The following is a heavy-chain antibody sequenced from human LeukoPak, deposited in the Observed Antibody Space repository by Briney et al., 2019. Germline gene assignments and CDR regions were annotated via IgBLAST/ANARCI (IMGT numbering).Heavy chain of an antibody. CDR3: ARLDSSGYLYYFDY. J-gene: IGHJ4*02. CDR1: GFTFSTYT. D-gene: IGHD3-22*01. Sequence: GGSLRLSCAASGFTFSTYTMNWVRQAPGKWLEWVSSVSSSSSYIYYADSVKGRFTISRDNAKNSLYLQMNSLRAEDTAVYYCARLDSSGYLYYFDYWGQGTLVTVSS. CDR2: VSSSSSYI. V-gene: IGHV3-21*01.